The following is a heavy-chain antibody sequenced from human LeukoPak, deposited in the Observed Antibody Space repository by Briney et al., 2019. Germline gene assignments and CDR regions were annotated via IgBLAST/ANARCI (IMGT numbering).Heavy chain of an antibody. Sequence: GGSLRLSCAASGLSFSTYAMSWVRQAPGKGLEWVSGISGSGDSTYFAGSVKGRFTISRDNSNNTLYLQMSSLGAEDTALYYCAKSTMVTTGMIFDYWGQGTLVTVSS. J-gene: IGHJ4*02. CDR3: AKSTMVTTGMIFDY. D-gene: IGHD4-17*01. V-gene: IGHV3-23*01. CDR2: ISGSGDST. CDR1: GLSFSTYA.